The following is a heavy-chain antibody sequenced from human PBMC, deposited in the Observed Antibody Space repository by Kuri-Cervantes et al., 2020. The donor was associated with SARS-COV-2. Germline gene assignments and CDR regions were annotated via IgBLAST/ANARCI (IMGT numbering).Heavy chain of an antibody. J-gene: IGHJ4*02. CDR2: INHSGST. V-gene: IGHV4-34*01. Sequence: SQTLSLTCAAYGGSFSGYYWSWIRQPPGKGLEWIGEINHSGSTNYNPSLKSRVTISVDTSKNQFSLKLSSVTAADTAVYYCARGGGVCSGGSCSPPFDYWGQGTLVTVSS. D-gene: IGHD2-15*01. CDR3: ARGGGVCSGGSCSPPFDY. CDR1: GGSFSGYY.